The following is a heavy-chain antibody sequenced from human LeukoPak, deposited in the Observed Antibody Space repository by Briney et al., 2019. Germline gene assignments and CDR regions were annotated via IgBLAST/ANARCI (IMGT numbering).Heavy chain of an antibody. D-gene: IGHD5-18*01. J-gene: IGHJ6*03. CDR2: INPNSGGT. V-gene: IGHV1-2*02. Sequence: ASVKVSCKASGYTFTGYYMHWVRQAPGQGLEWMGWINPNSGGTNYAQKFQGRVTMTRDTSISTAYMELSRLRSDDTAVYYCARDRRYSYGLVYYYYYMDVWGKGTMVTVSS. CDR3: ARDRRYSYGLVYYYYYMDV. CDR1: GYTFTGYY.